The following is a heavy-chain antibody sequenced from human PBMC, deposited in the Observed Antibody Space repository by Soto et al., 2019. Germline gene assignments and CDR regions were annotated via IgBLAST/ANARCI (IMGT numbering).Heavy chain of an antibody. CDR2: IYYSGST. CDR1: GGSISSYY. Sequence: PSETLSLTCTVSGGSISSYYWSWIRQPPGKGLEWIGYIYYSGSTNYNPSLKSRVTISVDTSKNQFSLKLSSVTAADTAVYYCARHTYYYGSGSYWAYFDYWGQGTLVTVSS. V-gene: IGHV4-59*08. D-gene: IGHD3-10*01. J-gene: IGHJ4*02. CDR3: ARHTYYYGSGSYWAYFDY.